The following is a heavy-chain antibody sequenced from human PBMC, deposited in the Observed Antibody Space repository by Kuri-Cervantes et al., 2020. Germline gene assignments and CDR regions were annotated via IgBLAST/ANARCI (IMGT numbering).Heavy chain of an antibody. CDR2: IYHSGST. CDR1: GGSVSSGGYY. V-gene: IGHV4-39*07. Sequence: ESLKISCTVSGGSVSSGGYYWSWVRQPPGKGLEWIGEIYHSGSTYYNPSLKSRVTISVDKSKNQFSLKLSSVTAADTAVYYCARDQGSDYYDSSGDAAFDIWGQGTMVTVSS. D-gene: IGHD3-22*01. J-gene: IGHJ3*02. CDR3: ARDQGSDYYDSSGDAAFDI.